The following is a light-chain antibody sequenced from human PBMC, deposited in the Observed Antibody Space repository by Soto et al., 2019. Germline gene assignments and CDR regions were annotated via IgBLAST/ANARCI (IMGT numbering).Light chain of an antibody. CDR3: SSYAGSNNLV. J-gene: IGLJ3*02. V-gene: IGLV2-8*01. CDR2: EFS. CDR1: KNDIGGYDY. Sequence: QSVLTQPPSASGSPGQSVTISCTGTKNDIGGYDYVSWYQQHPGKAPKLIIYEFSKRPSGVPDRFSGSKSGNTASLTVSGLQAEDEADYYGSSYAGSNNLVFAGGTKVTVL.